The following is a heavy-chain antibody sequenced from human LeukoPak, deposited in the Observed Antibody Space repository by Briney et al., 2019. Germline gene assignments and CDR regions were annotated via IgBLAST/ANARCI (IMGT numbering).Heavy chain of an antibody. V-gene: IGHV3-11*04. CDR2: ISTSSNRI. CDR1: GGSFSDYY. J-gene: IGHJ4*02. CDR3: ARVSAPGTSGWYFGY. D-gene: IGHD6-19*01. Sequence: LSLTCAVYGGSFSDYYWTWIRQAPGKGLEWVSYISTSSNRIDYADSVKGRFTMSRDNAKNLLYLQMNSLRDEDTAMYYCARVSAPGTSGWYFGYWGQGTLVTVSS.